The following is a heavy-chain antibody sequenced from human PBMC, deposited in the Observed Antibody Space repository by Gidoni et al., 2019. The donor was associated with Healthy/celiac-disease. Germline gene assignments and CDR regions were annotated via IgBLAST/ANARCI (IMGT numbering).Heavy chain of an antibody. CDR2: ISYDGRNK. V-gene: IGHV3-30*03. Sequence: QVQLVESGGGVVQPGRSLRLSCAASGFPFSSYGIHWVRQAPGKGLEWVAVISYDGRNKYYADSVKGRFTISRDNSKNTLYLQMNSLRAEDTAVYYCARSLPKVLRYFDWSLNWFDPWGQGTLVTVSS. D-gene: IGHD3-9*01. CDR3: ARSLPKVLRYFDWSLNWFDP. CDR1: GFPFSSYG. J-gene: IGHJ5*02.